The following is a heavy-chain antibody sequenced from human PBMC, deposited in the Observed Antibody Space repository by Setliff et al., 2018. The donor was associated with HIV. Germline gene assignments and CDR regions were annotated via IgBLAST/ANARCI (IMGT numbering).Heavy chain of an antibody. V-gene: IGHV4-39*07. CDR3: ARAIRLLSRGSGSHHAFDI. J-gene: IGHJ3*02. D-gene: IGHD3-10*01. CDR2: IYYSGST. CDR1: GGSTSSSSYY. Sequence: SETLSLTCTVSGGSTSSSSYYWGWFRQPPGKGLEWIGRIYYSGSTYYNPSLKSRVTISVDTSKNQFSLKLSSVTAADTAVYYCARAIRLLSRGSGSHHAFDIWGQGTMVTVSS.